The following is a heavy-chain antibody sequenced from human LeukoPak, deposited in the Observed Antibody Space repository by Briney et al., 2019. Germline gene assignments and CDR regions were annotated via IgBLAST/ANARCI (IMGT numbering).Heavy chain of an antibody. D-gene: IGHD6-6*01. Sequence: GGSLRLSCAASGLTFSTYSMNWARQAPGKGLERVSYISSSSSTIYYADSVKGRFTISRDNAKNSLHLQMNSLRDEDTAVYYCAREYSSSSGKALDYWGQGTLVTVSS. J-gene: IGHJ4*02. V-gene: IGHV3-48*02. CDR2: ISSSSSTI. CDR3: AREYSSSSGKALDY. CDR1: GLTFSTYS.